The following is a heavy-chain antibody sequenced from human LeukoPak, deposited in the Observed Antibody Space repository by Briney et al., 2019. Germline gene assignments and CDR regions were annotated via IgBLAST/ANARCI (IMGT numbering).Heavy chain of an antibody. CDR3: ARDIYGSGSLFDY. Sequence: SETLSLTCTVFGGSISSYYWSWIRQPPGKGLEWIGYIYYSGSTNYNPSLKSRVTISVDTSKNQFSLKLSSVTAADTAVYYCARDIYGSGSLFDYWGQGTLVTVSS. J-gene: IGHJ4*02. CDR2: IYYSGST. D-gene: IGHD3-10*01. V-gene: IGHV4-59*01. CDR1: GGSISSYY.